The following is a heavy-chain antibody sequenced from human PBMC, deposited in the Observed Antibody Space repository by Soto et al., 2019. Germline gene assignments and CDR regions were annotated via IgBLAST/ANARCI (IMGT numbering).Heavy chain of an antibody. J-gene: IGHJ3*02. CDR3: ARDNGSGSYLDAFDI. D-gene: IGHD3-10*01. Sequence: SETLSVTCTVSVCSISIFCYYWSWIRQRPGKCLEWIGYIYYSGSTYYNPSLKSRVTISVDTSKNQFSLKLSSVTAADTAVYYCARDNGSGSYLDAFDIWGQGTMVTVSS. CDR2: IYYSGST. CDR1: VCSISIFCYY. V-gene: IGHV4-31*03.